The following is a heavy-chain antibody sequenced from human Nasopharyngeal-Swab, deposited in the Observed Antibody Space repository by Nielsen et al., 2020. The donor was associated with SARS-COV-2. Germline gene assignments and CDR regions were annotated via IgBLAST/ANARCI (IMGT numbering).Heavy chain of an antibody. Sequence: GGSLRLSCAASGFTFSSYAMSWVRQAPGKGLEWVSAISGSGGSTSYADSVKGRFTISRDNSKNTLYLQMNSLRAEDTAVYYCAAGGDSSSSTFDYWGQGTLVTVSS. CDR3: AAGGDSSSSTFDY. CDR1: GFTFSSYA. J-gene: IGHJ4*02. D-gene: IGHD6-6*01. CDR2: ISGSGGST. V-gene: IGHV3-23*01.